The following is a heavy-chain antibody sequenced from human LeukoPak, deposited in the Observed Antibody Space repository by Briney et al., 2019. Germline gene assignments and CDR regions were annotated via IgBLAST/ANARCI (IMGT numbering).Heavy chain of an antibody. CDR2: IIWNGGRT. J-gene: IGHJ4*02. CDR3: AKASGYSFGHFGY. CDR1: GFTFDDYA. V-gene: IGHV3-9*01. Sequence: PGGSLRLSCAASGFTFDDYAMHWVRQAPGKGLEWVSDIIWNGGRTGYADSVKGRFTISRDNAKNSLYLQMNNLRPEDTALYYCAKASGYSFGHFGYWGQGTLVTVSS. D-gene: IGHD5-18*01.